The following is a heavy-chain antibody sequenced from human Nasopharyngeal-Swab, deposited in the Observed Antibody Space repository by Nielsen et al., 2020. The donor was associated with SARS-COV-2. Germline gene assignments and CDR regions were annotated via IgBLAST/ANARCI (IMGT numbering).Heavy chain of an antibody. V-gene: IGHV3-7*01. CDR1: RFTFSSYW. J-gene: IGHJ4*02. CDR2: IKQDGSEK. D-gene: IGHD3-10*01. Sequence: GESLKISCAASRFTFSSYWMSWVRQAPGKGLEWVANIKQDGSEKYYVDSVKGRFTISRDNSKNTLSLQMNSLRAEDTAVYYCARGGSGSYYNLGYWGQGTLVTVSS. CDR3: ARGGSGSYYNLGY.